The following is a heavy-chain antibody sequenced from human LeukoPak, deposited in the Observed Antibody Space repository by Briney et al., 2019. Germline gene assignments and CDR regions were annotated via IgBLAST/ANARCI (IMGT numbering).Heavy chain of an antibody. CDR2: ISGSGGST. D-gene: IGHD3-22*01. CDR3: ARNSWAITMIGRGDGHHDY. Sequence: GGTLRLSCAASGFTFSSYGMSWVRQAPGKGLEWVSAISGSGGSTYYADSVKGRFTISRDNSKNTLYLQMNSLRAEDTAVYYCARNSWAITMIGRGDGHHDYWGQGTLVTVSS. CDR1: GFTFSSYG. J-gene: IGHJ4*02. V-gene: IGHV3-23*01.